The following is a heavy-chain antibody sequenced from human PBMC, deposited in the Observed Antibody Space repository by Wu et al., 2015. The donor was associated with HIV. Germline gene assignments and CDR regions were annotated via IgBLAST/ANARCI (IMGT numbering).Heavy chain of an antibody. Sequence: QVQLVQSGAEVKKPGSSVKVSCKASGGTFSSYAISWVRQAPGQGLEWMGRIIPIFGTANYAQKFQGRVTITADESTSTAYMELSSLRSEDTAVYFCICSGYSYAVLPYFDYWGQGTLVTISS. CDR3: ICSGYSYAVLPYFDY. D-gene: IGHD5-18*01. J-gene: IGHJ4*02. CDR2: IIPIFGTA. V-gene: IGHV1-69*13. CDR1: GGTFSSYA.